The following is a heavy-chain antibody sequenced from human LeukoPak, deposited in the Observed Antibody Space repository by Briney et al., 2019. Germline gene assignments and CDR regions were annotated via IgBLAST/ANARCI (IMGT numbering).Heavy chain of an antibody. D-gene: IGHD4-23*01. V-gene: IGHV3-43*01. Sequence: GGSLRLSCATSGFIFDDYTMHWVRQAPGKGLEWVSLISWDGSTTYYADSVKGRFTISRDDSKNTLYLQINSLRAEDTAVYYCANDQKGTTVADFDYWGQGTLVTVSS. CDR3: ANDQKGTTVADFDY. CDR2: ISWDGSTT. CDR1: GFIFDDYT. J-gene: IGHJ4*02.